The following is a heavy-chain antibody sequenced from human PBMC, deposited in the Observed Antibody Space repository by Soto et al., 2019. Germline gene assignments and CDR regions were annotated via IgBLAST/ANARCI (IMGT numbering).Heavy chain of an antibody. J-gene: IGHJ1*01. CDR1: RYTFTNYV. Sequence: QVQLVQSGAEVKQPGASVKVSCKASRYTFTNYVMHWVRQAPGQRLEWRGWINAGNGKTKYSQKFQGRVTISRDTSANTAYMELSSLRSEDTAVYYCAREFPSLSSSWREYFQHWGQGTLVTVSS. CDR3: AREFPSLSSSWREYFQH. V-gene: IGHV1-3*01. D-gene: IGHD6-13*01. CDR2: INAGNGKT.